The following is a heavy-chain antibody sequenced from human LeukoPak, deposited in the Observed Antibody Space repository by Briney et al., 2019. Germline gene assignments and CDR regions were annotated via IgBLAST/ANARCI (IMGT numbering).Heavy chain of an antibody. CDR1: GGTFSSYA. Sequence: SVKVSCKASGGTFSSYAISWVRQAPGQGLEWMGGIIPIFGTANYAQKFQGRVTITADESTSTAYMELSSLRSGDTAVYYCARSETGCSSSWPPDYYGMDVWGQGTTVTVSS. J-gene: IGHJ6*02. D-gene: IGHD6-13*01. CDR3: ARSETGCSSSWPPDYYGMDV. CDR2: IIPIFGTA. V-gene: IGHV1-69*13.